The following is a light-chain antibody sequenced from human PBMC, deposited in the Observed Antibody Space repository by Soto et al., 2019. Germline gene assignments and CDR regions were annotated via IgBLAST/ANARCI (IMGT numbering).Light chain of an antibody. J-gene: IGLJ3*02. CDR3: ASYTVTSIWV. CDR1: SSDIGAYNS. Sequence: QSALTQPASVSGSPGQSITISCTGASSDIGAYNSVSWYQHHPGKAPKLILYEVSNRPSGVSNRFSGSKSGNTASLTISGLQAVDEADYYCASYTVTSIWVFGGGTKLTVL. CDR2: EVS. V-gene: IGLV2-14*01.